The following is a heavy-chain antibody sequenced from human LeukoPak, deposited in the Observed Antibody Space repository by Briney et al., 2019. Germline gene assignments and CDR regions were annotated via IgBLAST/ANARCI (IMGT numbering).Heavy chain of an antibody. D-gene: IGHD6-6*01. J-gene: IGHJ5*02. Sequence: GGSLRLSCAASGFSFHDYAMYWVRQAPGKGLEWVSLISGDGGITYYADFVKGRFTISRDNIKNSLYLQMNSLRNEDTALYYCAKDSRRGIAARPGWFDPWGQGTLVTVSS. CDR3: AKDSRRGIAARPGWFDP. V-gene: IGHV3-43*02. CDR1: GFSFHDYA. CDR2: ISGDGGIT.